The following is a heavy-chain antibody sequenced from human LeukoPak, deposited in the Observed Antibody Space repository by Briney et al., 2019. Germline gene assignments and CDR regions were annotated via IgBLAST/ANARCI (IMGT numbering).Heavy chain of an antibody. J-gene: IGHJ1*01. Sequence: PSETLSLTCTVSGGSISSGGYYWSWIRQHPGKGLEWIGYIYYSGSTYYNPSLKSRVTISVDTSKNQFSLKLSSVTAADTAVYYCARDLWALPGSFQHWGQGTLVTVSS. CDR1: GGSISSGGYY. V-gene: IGHV4-31*03. CDR2: IYYSGST. D-gene: IGHD3-16*01. CDR3: ARDLWALPGSFQH.